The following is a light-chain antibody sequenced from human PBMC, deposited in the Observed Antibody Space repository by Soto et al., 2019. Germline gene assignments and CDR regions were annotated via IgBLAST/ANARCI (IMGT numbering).Light chain of an antibody. V-gene: IGKV3-15*01. CDR3: HQSNSWPPGT. J-gene: IGKJ2*01. CDR1: QSISRS. CDR2: DAS. Sequence: EIVLTQSPAILSVSPGERAALSCRGIQSISRSLAWYQQKPGQAPRLLLSDASTRAPGIPARFSGSGYGTEFNLQISSLQSEDFALSYCHQSNSWPPGTVGQVTKVENK.